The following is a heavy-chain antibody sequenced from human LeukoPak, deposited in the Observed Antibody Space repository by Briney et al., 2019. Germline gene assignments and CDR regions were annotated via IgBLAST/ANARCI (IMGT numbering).Heavy chain of an antibody. D-gene: IGHD2-15*01. V-gene: IGHV1-46*01. J-gene: IGHJ5*02. CDR1: GYTFTSYY. CDR2: INPSGGST. CDR3: AREIVVVVTRQTWFDP. Sequence: ASVKVSCKASGYTFTSYYMHWVRQAPGQGLELMGIINPSGGSTSYAQKFQGRVTMTRDTSTSTVYMELSSLRSEDTAVYYCAREIVVVVTRQTWFDPWGQGTLVTVSS.